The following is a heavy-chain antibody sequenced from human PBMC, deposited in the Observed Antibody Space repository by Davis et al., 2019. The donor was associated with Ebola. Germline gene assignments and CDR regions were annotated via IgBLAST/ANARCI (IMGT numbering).Heavy chain of an antibody. CDR3: ARIRAPIAAAEGDAFDI. CDR1: GFSLSTSGMC. D-gene: IGHD6-13*01. J-gene: IGHJ3*02. V-gene: IGHV2-70*11. Sequence: SGPTLVKPTQTLTLTCTFSGFSLSTSGMCVSWIRQPPGKALEWLARIDWDDDKYYSTSLKTRLTISKDTSKNQVVLTMTNMDPVDTATYYCARIRAPIAAAEGDAFDIWGQGTMVTVSS. CDR2: IDWDDDK.